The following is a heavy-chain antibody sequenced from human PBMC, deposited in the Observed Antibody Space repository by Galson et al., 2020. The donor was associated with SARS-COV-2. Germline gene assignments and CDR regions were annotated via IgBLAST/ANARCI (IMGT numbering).Heavy chain of an antibody. CDR2: IYHSGST. CDR1: GYSISSGYY. J-gene: IGHJ4*02. CDR3: ARELRITIFGVVDEYFDY. V-gene: IGHV4-38-2*02. Sequence: SETLSLTCTVSGYSISSGYYWGWIRQPPGKGLEWIGSIYHSGSTYYNPSLKSRVTISVDTSKNQFSLKLSSVTAADTAVYYCARELRITIFGVVDEYFDYWGQGTLVTVSS. D-gene: IGHD3-3*01.